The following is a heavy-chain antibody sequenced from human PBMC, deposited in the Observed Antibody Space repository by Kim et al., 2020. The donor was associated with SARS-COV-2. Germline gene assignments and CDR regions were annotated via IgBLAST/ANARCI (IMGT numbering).Heavy chain of an antibody. CDR2: ISWNSGSI. Sequence: GGSLRLSCAASGFTFGDYAMHWVRQAPGKGLEWVSGISWNSGSIGYADSVKGRFTISRDNAKNSLYLQMNSLRAEDTALYYCAKGNRITMVRGVADYWGQGTLVTVSS. J-gene: IGHJ4*02. CDR1: GFTFGDYA. V-gene: IGHV3-9*01. D-gene: IGHD3-10*01. CDR3: AKGNRITMVRGVADY.